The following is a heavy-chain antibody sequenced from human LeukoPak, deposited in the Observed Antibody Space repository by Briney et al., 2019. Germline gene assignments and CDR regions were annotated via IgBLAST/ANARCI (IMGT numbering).Heavy chain of an antibody. Sequence: TGGSLRLSCAASGFTVSSNYMNWVRQAPGKGLEWVSAISRSGGSTYYADSVKGRSTISRDNSKNTLYLQMNSLRAEDTAVYYCAKPYYYDSSGYEYYYYGMDVWGQGTTVTVSS. CDR2: ISRSGGST. CDR3: AKPYYYDSSGYEYYYYGMDV. J-gene: IGHJ6*02. V-gene: IGHV3-23*01. CDR1: GFTVSSNY. D-gene: IGHD3-22*01.